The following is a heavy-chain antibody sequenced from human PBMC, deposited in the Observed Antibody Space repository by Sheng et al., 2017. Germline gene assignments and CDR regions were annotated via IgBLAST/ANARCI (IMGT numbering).Heavy chain of an antibody. CDR3: AKDYSYYYMDV. V-gene: IGHV3-30*02. CDR1: GFTFSSYG. Sequence: QVQLVESGGGVVQPGGSLRLSCAASGFTFSSYGMHWVRQAPGKGLEWVAFIRYDGSNKYYADSVKGRFTISRDNSKNTLYLQMNSLRAEDTAVYYCAKDYSYYYMDVWGKGTTVTVSS. CDR2: IRYDGSNK. D-gene: IGHD2-21*01. J-gene: IGHJ6*03.